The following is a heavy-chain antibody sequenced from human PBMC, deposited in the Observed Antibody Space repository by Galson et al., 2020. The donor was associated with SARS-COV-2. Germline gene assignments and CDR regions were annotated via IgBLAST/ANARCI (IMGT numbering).Heavy chain of an antibody. J-gene: IGHJ6*03. CDR2: INVGGNT. Sequence: SETLSLTCAVYGGSFSGYSWTWVRQPPGKGLEWIGEINVGGNTNYSPSLRSRVTVLVDPSKNQFSLKLRSVTAADTALYYCARGHRGVVPSPVLGLGPYYSYYYMDVWGKGTTVTVSS. V-gene: IGHV4-34*01. D-gene: IGHD3-10*01. CDR3: ARGHRGVVPSPVLGLGPYYSYYYMDV. CDR1: GGSFSGYS.